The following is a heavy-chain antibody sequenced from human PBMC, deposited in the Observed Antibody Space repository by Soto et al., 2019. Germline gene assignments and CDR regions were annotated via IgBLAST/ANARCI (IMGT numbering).Heavy chain of an antibody. V-gene: IGHV3-53*01. Sequence: GASLRLSCASSGLSVSSSDMSWVRQASGKGLEWVSVIYSGGSTHDADSVKGRFTISRDNSKNTVHLQMNSLRVDDTAVYFCSTSSRNEYHFAMDAWGQGTTVTVSS. J-gene: IGHJ6*02. CDR2: IYSGGST. CDR1: GLSVSSSD. CDR3: STSSRNEYHFAMDA. D-gene: IGHD6-6*01.